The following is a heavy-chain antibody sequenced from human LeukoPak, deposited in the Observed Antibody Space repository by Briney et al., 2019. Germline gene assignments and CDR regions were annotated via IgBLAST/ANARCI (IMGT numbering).Heavy chain of an antibody. CDR3: AEGQIWFGEYPRRRYYGMDV. J-gene: IGHJ6*04. CDR2: IIPIFGTA. D-gene: IGHD3-10*01. V-gene: IGHV1-69*01. Sequence: GSSVKVSCKASGGTFSSYAISWVRQAPGQGLEWMGGIIPIFGTANYAQKFQGRVTITADESTSTAYMELSSLRSEDTAVYYCAEGQIWFGEYPRRRYYGMDVWGKGTTVTVSS. CDR1: GGTFSSYA.